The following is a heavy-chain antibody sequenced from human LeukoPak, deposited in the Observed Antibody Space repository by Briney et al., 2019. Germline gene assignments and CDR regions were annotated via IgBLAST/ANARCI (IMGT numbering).Heavy chain of an antibody. CDR1: GGSISSGSYY. CDR2: IYTSGST. V-gene: IGHV4-61*02. Sequence: TLSLTCTVSGGSISSGSYYWSWIRQPAGKGLEWIGRIYTSGSTNYNPSLKSRVTISVDTSKNQFSLKLSSVTAADTAVYYCARGLTYCSSSSCLQGEWGQGTLVTVSS. J-gene: IGHJ4*02. D-gene: IGHD2-15*01. CDR3: ARGLTYCSSSSCLQGE.